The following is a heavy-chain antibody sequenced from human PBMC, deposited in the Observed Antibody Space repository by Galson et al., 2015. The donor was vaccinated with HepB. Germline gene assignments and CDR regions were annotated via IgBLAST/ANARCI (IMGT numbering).Heavy chain of an antibody. D-gene: IGHD2-2*01. Sequence: SVKVSCKASGGTFSSYTISWVRQAPGQGLEWMGRIIPILGIANYAQKFQGRVTITADKSTSTAYIELSSLRSEDTAVYYCARNVGVVVVPAARVGAFDIWGQGTMVTVSS. V-gene: IGHV1-69*02. J-gene: IGHJ3*02. CDR2: IIPILGIA. CDR3: ARNVGVVVVPAARVGAFDI. CDR1: GGTFSSYT.